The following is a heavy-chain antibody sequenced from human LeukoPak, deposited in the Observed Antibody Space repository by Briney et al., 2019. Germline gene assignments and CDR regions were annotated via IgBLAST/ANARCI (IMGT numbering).Heavy chain of an antibody. J-gene: IGHJ4*02. CDR1: GGSISSYD. CDR2: IYYSGST. CDR3: ARAEVNLYDRSGYFDY. V-gene: IGHV4-59*01. Sequence: PSETLSLTCTVSGGSISSYDWSWIRQPPGKGLEWIGYIYYSGSTNHNPSLKSRVTISVDTSKNQFSLKLSSVTAADTAVYYCARAEVNLYDRSGYFDYWGQGSLVTVSS. D-gene: IGHD3-22*01.